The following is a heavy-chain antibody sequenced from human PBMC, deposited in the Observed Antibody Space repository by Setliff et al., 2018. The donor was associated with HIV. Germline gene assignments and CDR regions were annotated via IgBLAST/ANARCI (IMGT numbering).Heavy chain of an antibody. CDR3: VRHTRDTSLSHYYYYIDV. CDR2: VHNSGGT. Sequence: PSETLSLTCTVAGGSITTNSYYWGWIRQSPGKGLEWVGHVHNSGGTNYNPSLKSRVSISVDTSKNQFSLNVNSVTAPDTAVYYCVRHTRDTSLSHYYYYIDVWAKGPRSPSP. D-gene: IGHD5-18*01. CDR1: GGSITTNSYY. J-gene: IGHJ6*03. V-gene: IGHV4-39*01.